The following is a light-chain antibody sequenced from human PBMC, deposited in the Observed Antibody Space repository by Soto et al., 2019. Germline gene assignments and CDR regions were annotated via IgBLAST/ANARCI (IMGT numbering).Light chain of an antibody. V-gene: IGKV3-15*01. J-gene: IGKJ1*01. CDR3: QQYNNWPRT. Sequence: EIVMTQSPATLSVSPGERATLSCRASQSVSSNLAWYQQKPGQAPRLLIYGASTRATGIPARFSGSGSGTEFILTINSLQSEDFAVYYCQQYNNWPRTFVQGTKVEIK. CDR1: QSVSSN. CDR2: GAS.